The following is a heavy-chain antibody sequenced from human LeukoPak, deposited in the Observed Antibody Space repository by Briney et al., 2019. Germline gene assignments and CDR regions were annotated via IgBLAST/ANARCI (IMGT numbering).Heavy chain of an antibody. J-gene: IGHJ4*02. Sequence: ASVKVSCKASGYTFTSYYMHWVRQGPGQGLEWMGIINPSGGSTSYAQKFQGRVTMTRDTSTSTVYMELSSLRSEDTAVYYCARAAVVPAAISFGDYWGQGTLVTVSS. CDR1: GYTFTSYY. CDR3: ARAAVVPAAISFGDY. CDR2: INPSGGST. D-gene: IGHD2-2*02. V-gene: IGHV1-46*01.